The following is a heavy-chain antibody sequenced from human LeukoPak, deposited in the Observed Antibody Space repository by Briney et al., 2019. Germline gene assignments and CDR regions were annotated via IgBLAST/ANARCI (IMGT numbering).Heavy chain of an antibody. CDR1: GYTFTSYD. V-gene: IGHV1-8*01. D-gene: IGHD3-9*01. CDR2: MNPNSGNT. CDR3: ARGGNDILTGYLYYFDY. Sequence: ASVKVSCKASGYTFTSYDINWVRQATGQGLEWMGWMNPNSGNTGYAQRFQGRVTMTRNTSISTAYMELSSLRSEDTAVYYCARGGNDILTGYLYYFDYWGQGTLVTVSS. J-gene: IGHJ4*02.